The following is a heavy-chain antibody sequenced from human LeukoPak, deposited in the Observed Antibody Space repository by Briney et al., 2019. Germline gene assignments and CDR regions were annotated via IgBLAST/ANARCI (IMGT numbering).Heavy chain of an antibody. CDR3: ARTPFSSGWYEVDY. J-gene: IGHJ4*02. D-gene: IGHD6-19*01. V-gene: IGHV2-70*11. CDR2: IDWDDDK. Sequence: SGPTLVKPTQTLTLTCTSSGFSLSTSGMCVSWIRQPPGKALEWLARIDWDDDKYYSTSLKTRLTISKDTSKNQVVLTMTNMDPVDTATYYCARTPFSSGWYEVDYWGQGTLVTVSS. CDR1: GFSLSTSGMC.